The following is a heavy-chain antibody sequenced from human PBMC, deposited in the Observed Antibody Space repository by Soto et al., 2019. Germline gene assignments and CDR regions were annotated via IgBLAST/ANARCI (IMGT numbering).Heavy chain of an antibody. CDR3: AKCSCSSRLCYFES. CDR2: ITISGDIT. D-gene: IGHD2-15*01. J-gene: IGHJ4*02. CDR1: GFTFSNYS. Sequence: EVQVVESGGDSVQPGGSLRLSCAASGFTFSNYSMSWVRQAPGKGLEWVTDITISGDITYYADSVKGRFTVSRDNSKSTIYHHMICLRVDDTGAYDCAKCSCSSRLCYFESWGQGSLVTVSS. V-gene: IGHV3-23*04.